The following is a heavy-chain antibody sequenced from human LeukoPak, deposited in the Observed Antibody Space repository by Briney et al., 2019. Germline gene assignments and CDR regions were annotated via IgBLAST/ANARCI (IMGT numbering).Heavy chain of an antibody. J-gene: IGHJ4*02. Sequence: SVKVSCKASGGTFSSYAISWVRQAPGQGIEWMGRIIPILGIANYAQKFQGRVTITADKSTSTAYMELSSLRSEDTAVYYCARGDRIAVAGTLDYWGQGTLVTVSS. CDR2: IIPILGIA. CDR1: GGTFSSYA. CDR3: ARGDRIAVAGTLDY. D-gene: IGHD6-19*01. V-gene: IGHV1-69*04.